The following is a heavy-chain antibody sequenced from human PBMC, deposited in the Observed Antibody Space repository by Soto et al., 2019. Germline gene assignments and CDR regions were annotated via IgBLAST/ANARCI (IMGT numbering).Heavy chain of an antibody. J-gene: IGHJ6*02. D-gene: IGHD1-1*01. CDR2: IIPIFGTA. Sequence: QVQLVQSGAEVKKPGSSVKVSCKASGGTCSSYAISWVRQAPGQGLEWMGGIIPIFGTANYAQKFQGRVTITADESTSTAYMELSSLRSEDTAVYYCARNGRTGTLYYSGMDVWGQGTTVTVSS. CDR3: ARNGRTGTLYYSGMDV. CDR1: GGTCSSYA. V-gene: IGHV1-69*12.